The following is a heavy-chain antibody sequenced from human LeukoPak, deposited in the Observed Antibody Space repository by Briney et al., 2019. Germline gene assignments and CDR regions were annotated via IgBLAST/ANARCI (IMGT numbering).Heavy chain of an antibody. D-gene: IGHD5-18*01. Sequence: SETLSLTCTVSGGSITTYYWSWIRQPPGKGLEWIGYIYFSGSTNYNPSLKSRVTISVDTSKDQFSLKLSSVTAADTAVYYCARVGSGYSYGYIDYWGQGTLVTVSS. J-gene: IGHJ4*02. CDR3: ARVGSGYSYGYIDY. V-gene: IGHV4-59*01. CDR1: GGSITTYY. CDR2: IYFSGST.